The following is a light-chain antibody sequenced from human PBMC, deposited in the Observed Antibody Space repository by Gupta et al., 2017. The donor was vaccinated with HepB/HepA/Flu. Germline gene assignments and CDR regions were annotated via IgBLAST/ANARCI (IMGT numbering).Light chain of an antibody. Sequence: EIVLTQSPGTLSLSPGERATLSCRASQSINANTFAWYQQKPGQAPRLLIYYVSNRATGVPDRFSGSGSGTDFTLTSSRREPEDSAVYYWQQHHWLYVFGQGTKLDIK. CDR3: QQHHWLYV. V-gene: IGKV3-20*01. CDR2: YVS. CDR1: QSINANT. J-gene: IGKJ2*01.